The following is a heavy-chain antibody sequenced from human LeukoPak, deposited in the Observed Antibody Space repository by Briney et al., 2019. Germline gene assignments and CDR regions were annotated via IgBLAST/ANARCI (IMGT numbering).Heavy chain of an antibody. CDR2: ISAYNGNT. CDR1: GYTFTSYG. CDR3: ARESPSKVVPAAYYYYMDV. J-gene: IGHJ6*03. Sequence: ASVKVSCKASGYTFTSYGISWVRQAPGQGLEWMGWISAYNGNTNCAQKLQGRVTMTTDTSTSTAYMELRSLRSDDTAVYYCARESPSKVVPAAYYYYMDVWGKGTTVTVSS. V-gene: IGHV1-18*01. D-gene: IGHD2-2*01.